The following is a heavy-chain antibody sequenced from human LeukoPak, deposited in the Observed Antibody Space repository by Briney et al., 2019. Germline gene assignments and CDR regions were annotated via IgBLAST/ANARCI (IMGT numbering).Heavy chain of an antibody. CDR3: VKGRSIAAPNNDFFDS. V-gene: IGHV3-64D*06. CDR2: ISSNGATT. Sequence: GGSLRLSCSASGFTFNRFYLHWVRQAPGKGLEFVSHISSNGATTYYADSVKGRFTISRDNSKNTLYLQMSSLRADDTAVYYCVKGRSIAAPNNDFFDSWGQGALVTVSS. CDR1: GFTFNRFY. J-gene: IGHJ4*02. D-gene: IGHD6-6*01.